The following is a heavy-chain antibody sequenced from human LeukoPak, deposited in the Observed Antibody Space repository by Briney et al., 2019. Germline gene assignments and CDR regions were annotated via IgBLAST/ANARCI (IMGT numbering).Heavy chain of an antibody. CDR2: ISGSGGST. CDR1: GFTFSSYG. CDR3: AGEKVEANRDLDY. J-gene: IGHJ4*02. Sequence: PGGSLRLSCAASGFTFSSYGMSWVRQAPGKGLEWVSAISGSGGSTYYADSVKGRFTISRDNSNNMLYLQMNSLRAEDTAVYYCAGEKVEANRDLDYWGQGILVTVSS. D-gene: IGHD1-26*01. V-gene: IGHV3-23*01.